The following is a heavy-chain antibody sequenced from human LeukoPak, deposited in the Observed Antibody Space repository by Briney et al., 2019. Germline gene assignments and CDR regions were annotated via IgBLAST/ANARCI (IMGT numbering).Heavy chain of an antibody. J-gene: IGHJ5*02. V-gene: IGHV1-2*02. CDR3: ARDILGYCSSTSCYPAANWFDP. CDR1: GYTFTGYY. D-gene: IGHD2-2*01. CDR2: INPDSGGT. Sequence: ASVKVSCKASGYTFTGYYMHWVRQAPGQGLEWMGWINPDSGGTKYAQKFQGRVTMTRDTSISTAYMELSRLRSDDTALYYCARDILGYCSSTSCYPAANWFDPWGQGTLVTVSS.